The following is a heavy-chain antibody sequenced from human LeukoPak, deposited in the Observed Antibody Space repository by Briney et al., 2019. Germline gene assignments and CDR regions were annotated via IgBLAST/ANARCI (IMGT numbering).Heavy chain of an antibody. Sequence: PSETLSLTCAVYGGSFSGYYWSWIRQPPGKGLEWIGEINHSGSTNYNPSLKSRVTISVDASKNQFSLKLSSVTAADTAVYYCRGYSYGPADYWGQGTLVTVSS. CDR1: GGSFSGYY. V-gene: IGHV4-34*01. CDR2: INHSGST. J-gene: IGHJ4*02. D-gene: IGHD5-18*01. CDR3: RGYSYGPADY.